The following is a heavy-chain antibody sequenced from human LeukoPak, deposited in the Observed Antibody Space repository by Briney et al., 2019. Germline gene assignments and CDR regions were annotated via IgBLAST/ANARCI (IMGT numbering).Heavy chain of an antibody. Sequence: SETLSLTCTVSGVYISRYYWSWIWQPPGEGLEWIGCLDNRGSTDYNPSLKSRVTISIDTYNNQLSLKPTSVTAADTAVYYCARHKMGDGHNYERHYFDYWGAGNSGTVSP. D-gene: IGHD5-24*01. V-gene: IGHV4-59*08. CDR1: GVYISRYY. J-gene: IGHJ4*02. CDR3: ARHKMGDGHNYERHYFDY. CDR2: LDNRGST.